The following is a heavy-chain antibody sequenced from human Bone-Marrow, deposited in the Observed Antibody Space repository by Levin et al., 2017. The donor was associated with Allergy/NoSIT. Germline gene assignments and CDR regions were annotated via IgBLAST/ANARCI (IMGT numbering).Heavy chain of an antibody. Sequence: GGSLRLSCVASESTFRSFGIQWVRQAPGKGPEWVAVVSSDGGVQLYADSVRGRFTVSRDNSKNTVYMQMTSLRVEDTAVYYCAQEWAFDNWLFELWGRGTLVTVSS. CDR1: ESTFRSFG. CDR2: VSSDGGVQ. CDR3: AQEWAFDNWLFEL. V-gene: IGHV3-30*18. D-gene: IGHD3-9*01. J-gene: IGHJ2*01.